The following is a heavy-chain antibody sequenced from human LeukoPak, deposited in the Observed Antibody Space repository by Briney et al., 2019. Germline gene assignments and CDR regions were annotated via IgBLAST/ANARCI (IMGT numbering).Heavy chain of an antibody. V-gene: IGHV3-11*01. CDR3: ARDLNYYDSSGYY. J-gene: IGHJ4*02. D-gene: IGHD3-22*01. Sequence: GGSLRLSCAASGFTFSDYYMSWIRQAPGKGLEWVSYISSSGSTIYYADSAKGRFTISRDNAKNSLYLQMNSLRAEDTAVYYCARDLNYYDSSGYYWGQGTLVTVSS. CDR1: GFTFSDYY. CDR2: ISSSGSTI.